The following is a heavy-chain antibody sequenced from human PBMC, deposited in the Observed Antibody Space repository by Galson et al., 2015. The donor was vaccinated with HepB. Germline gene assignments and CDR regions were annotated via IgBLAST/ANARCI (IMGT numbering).Heavy chain of an antibody. J-gene: IGHJ4*02. CDR2: ISSSSSTI. V-gene: IGHV3-48*01. CDR1: GFTFSSYG. D-gene: IGHD6-13*01. Sequence: SLRLSCAASGFTFSSYGMHWVRQAPGKGLEWVSYISSSSSTIYYADSVKGRFTISRDNAKNSLYLQMNSLRAEDTAVYYCATSWYEYGDWGQGTLVTVSS. CDR3: ATSWYEYGD.